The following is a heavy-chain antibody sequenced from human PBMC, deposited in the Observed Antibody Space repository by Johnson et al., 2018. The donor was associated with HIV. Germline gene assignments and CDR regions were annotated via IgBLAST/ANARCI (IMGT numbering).Heavy chain of an antibody. CDR2: IYTGGTT. CDR1: GFTVSSDY. V-gene: IGHV3-66*02. J-gene: IGHJ3*02. CDR3: ARVRAGAFDI. D-gene: IGHD3-10*01. Sequence: EVQLVESGGGWVQPGGSLRLSCAASGFTVSSDYMSWVRQAPGKGLEWVSVIYTGGTTYYADSVKGRFIISRDKSNNMLFLQMNSLLRTEDTAMYYCARVRAGAFDIWGQGTMVTVSS.